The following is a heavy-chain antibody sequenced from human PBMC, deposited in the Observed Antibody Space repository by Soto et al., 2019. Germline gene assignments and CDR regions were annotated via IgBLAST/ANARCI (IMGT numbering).Heavy chain of an antibody. V-gene: IGHV3-30-3*01. CDR2: ISYDGSNK. J-gene: IGHJ6*02. D-gene: IGHD5-12*01. CDR3: ARDVGDGYESYYYGMDV. CDR1: GFTFSSYA. Sequence: QVQLVESGGGVVQPGRSLRLSCAASGFTFSSYAMHWVRQAPGKGLEWVAVISYDGSNKYYADSVKGRFTISRDNSKNTLYLQMNSLRAEDTAVYYCARDVGDGYESYYYGMDVWGQWTTVTVSS.